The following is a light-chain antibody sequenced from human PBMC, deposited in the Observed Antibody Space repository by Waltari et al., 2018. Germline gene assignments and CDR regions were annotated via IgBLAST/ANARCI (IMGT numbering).Light chain of an antibody. J-gene: IGLJ2*01. Sequence: QSALTQPASVSGSPGQSITITCTGSSADVGGYNLVSLYQHHPGQAPRLLSYEVNERPSGIPSRVSGSKSGNTDSLTISGLQIEDEADYYCCSYGGVNTLGVLFGGGSKLTV. CDR1: SADVGGYNL. CDR3: CSYGGVNTLGVL. V-gene: IGLV2-23*02. CDR2: EVN.